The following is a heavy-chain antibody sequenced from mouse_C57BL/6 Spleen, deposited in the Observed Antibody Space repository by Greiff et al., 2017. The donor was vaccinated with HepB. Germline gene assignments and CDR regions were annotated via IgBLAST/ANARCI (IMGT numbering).Heavy chain of an antibody. J-gene: IGHJ4*01. D-gene: IGHD2-4*01. CDR2: FHPYNDDT. Sequence: QVHVKQSGAELVKPGASVKMSCKASGYTFTTYPIEWMKQNHGKSLEWIGNFHPYNDDTKYNEKFKGKATLTVEKSSSTVYLELSRLTSDDSAVYYCARGGLRRPFYYAMDYWGQGTSVTVSS. CDR1: GYTFTTYP. CDR3: ARGGLRRPFYYAMDY. V-gene: IGHV1-47*01.